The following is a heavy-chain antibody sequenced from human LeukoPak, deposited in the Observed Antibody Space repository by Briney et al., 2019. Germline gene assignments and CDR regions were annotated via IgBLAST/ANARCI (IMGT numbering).Heavy chain of an antibody. CDR1: GFTFYTYA. CDR2: ISGGGEST. CDR3: ARDRWSGSYFDY. D-gene: IGHD1-26*01. V-gene: IGHV3-23*01. Sequence: GGSLRLSCAASGFTFYTYAMNWVRQAPGKGLEWVSAISGGGESTYNADSVKGRFTISRDNSQNTLYLQMNSLRDEDTAVYYCARDRWSGSYFDYWGQGTLVTVSS. J-gene: IGHJ4*02.